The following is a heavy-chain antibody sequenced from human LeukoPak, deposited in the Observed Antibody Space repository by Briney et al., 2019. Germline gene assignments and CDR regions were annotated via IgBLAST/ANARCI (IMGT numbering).Heavy chain of an antibody. CDR2: ISSSSSYI. CDR3: ARDQLTYSSSWYYFDY. J-gene: IGHJ4*02. V-gene: IGHV3-21*01. CDR1: GFTFSSYS. Sequence: GGSLRLSCAASGFTFSSYSMNWVCQAPGKGLEWVSSISSSSSYIYYADSVKGRFAISRDNAKNSLYLQMNSLRAEDTAVYYCARDQLTYSSSWYYFDYWGQGTLVTVSS. D-gene: IGHD6-13*01.